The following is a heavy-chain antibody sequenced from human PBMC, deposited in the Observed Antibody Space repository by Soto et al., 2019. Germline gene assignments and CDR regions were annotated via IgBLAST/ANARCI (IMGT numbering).Heavy chain of an antibody. CDR1: GFTFSSYG. CDR2: ISYDGSNK. Sequence: QVQLVESGGGVVQPGRSLRLSCAASGFTFSSYGMHWVRQAPGKGLEWVAVISYDGSNKYYADSVKGRFTISRDNSKNTLYLQMNSLRAEDTAVYYCAKSPSYPVHFDYWGQGTLVPVSS. D-gene: IGHD1-26*01. J-gene: IGHJ4*02. V-gene: IGHV3-30*18. CDR3: AKSPSYPVHFDY.